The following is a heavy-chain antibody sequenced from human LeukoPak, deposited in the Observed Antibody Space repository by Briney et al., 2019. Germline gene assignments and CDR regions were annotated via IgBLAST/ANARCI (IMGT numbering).Heavy chain of an antibody. D-gene: IGHD3-3*01. CDR3: ARRVASRPMYCFDY. V-gene: IGHV4-30-2*02. CDR2: IYHRGST. J-gene: IGHJ4*02. Sequence: SQTLSLTCAVSGGSISSGGYSWSWIRQPPGKGLEWIGYIYHRGSTYYNPSLKSRVTISVDRSKNQFSLKLSSVTAADTAVYYCARRVASRPMYCFDYWGQGTLVTVSS. CDR1: GGSISSGGYS.